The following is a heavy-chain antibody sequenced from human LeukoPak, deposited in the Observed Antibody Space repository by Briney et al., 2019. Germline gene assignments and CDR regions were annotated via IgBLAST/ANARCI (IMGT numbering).Heavy chain of an antibody. CDR3: ARGPGIAVAVDY. V-gene: IGHV4-34*01. D-gene: IGHD6-19*01. CDR2: INHSGST. J-gene: IGHJ4*02. CDR1: GGSFSGYY. Sequence: SETLSLTCAVYGGSFSGYYWSWIRQPPGKGLEWIGEINHSGSTNYNPSLKSRVTISVDTSENQFSLKLSSVTAADTAVYYCARGPGIAVAVDYWGQGTLVTVSS.